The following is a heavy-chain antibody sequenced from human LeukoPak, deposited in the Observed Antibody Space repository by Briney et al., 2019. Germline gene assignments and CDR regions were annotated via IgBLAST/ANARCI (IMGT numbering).Heavy chain of an antibody. D-gene: IGHD2-2*01. J-gene: IGHJ4*02. V-gene: IGHV3-48*01. CDR1: GSTFSSYS. CDR2: ISSSSSTI. CDR3: ARIGYCSSASCRHALDY. Sequence: GGSLRLSCAASGSTFSSYSMNWVRQAPGKGLEWVSYISSSSSTIYYADSVKGRFTISRDNAKNSLYLQVNSLRAEDTAVYYCARIGYCSSASCRHALDYWGQGTLVTVSS.